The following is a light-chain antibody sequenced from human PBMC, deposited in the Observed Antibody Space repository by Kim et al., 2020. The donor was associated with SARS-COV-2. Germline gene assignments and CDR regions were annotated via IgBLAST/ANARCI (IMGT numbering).Light chain of an antibody. CDR2: GAS. CDR3: QQYKNWPYT. Sequence: EIVMTQSPATLSVSPGERATLSCRASQGVSSNLAWYQQKLGQAPRPLIYGASTGATGIPARFSGSGSGTEFTLTISSLQSEDFAVYYCQQYKNWPYTFAEGTKLQI. CDR1: QGVSSN. J-gene: IGKJ2*01. V-gene: IGKV3-15*01.